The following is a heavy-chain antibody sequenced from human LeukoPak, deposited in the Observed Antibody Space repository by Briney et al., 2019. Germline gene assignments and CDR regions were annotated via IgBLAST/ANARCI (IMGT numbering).Heavy chain of an antibody. CDR2: IKQDGSEK. Sequence: GGSLRLSCAASGFTFSSYWMSWVRQAPGKGLEWVANIKQDGSEKYYVDSVKGRFTISRDNAKNSLCLQMNSLRAEDTAVYYCARVGILTGYYMYYFDYWGQGTLVTVSS. CDR1: GFTFSSYW. V-gene: IGHV3-7*01. D-gene: IGHD3-9*01. J-gene: IGHJ4*02. CDR3: ARVGILTGYYMYYFDY.